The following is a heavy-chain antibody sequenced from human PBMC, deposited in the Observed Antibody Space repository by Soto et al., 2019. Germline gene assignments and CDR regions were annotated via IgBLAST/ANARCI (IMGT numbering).Heavy chain of an antibody. V-gene: IGHV1-18*01. CDR1: GYTFTSYV. D-gene: IGHD6-13*01. Sequence: ASVKVSCKASGYTFTSYVISWVRQAPGQGLEWMGWISAYNGNTNYAQKLQDRVTMTTDTSTSTAYMELRSLRSDDTAVYYCASYREQLVLYGMDVWGQGTTVTVSS. J-gene: IGHJ6*02. CDR3: ASYREQLVLYGMDV. CDR2: ISAYNGNT.